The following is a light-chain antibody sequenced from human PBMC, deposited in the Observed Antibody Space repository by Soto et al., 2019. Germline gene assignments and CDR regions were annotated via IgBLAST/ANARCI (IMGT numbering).Light chain of an antibody. Sequence: IVLTQSPATLSLSPGERATLSCRASQSVSTYLAWYQQKGGQAPRLLICDASSRATGIPARFSGSGSGTDFTLTISNLEPEDFAVYYCQQRSDWPTFGGGTTVEIK. CDR2: DAS. CDR1: QSVSTY. J-gene: IGKJ4*01. CDR3: QQRSDWPT. V-gene: IGKV3-11*01.